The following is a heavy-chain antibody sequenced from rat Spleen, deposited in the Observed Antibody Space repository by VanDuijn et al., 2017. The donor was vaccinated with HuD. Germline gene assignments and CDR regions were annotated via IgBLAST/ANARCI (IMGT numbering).Heavy chain of an antibody. CDR1: GFTFSDYF. Sequence: EVQLVESGGGLVQPGRSLKLSCAASGFTFSDYFMAWVRQAPTKGLEWVASISYDGGNSYYRDSVKGRFTISRDNAKSSLYLQMDSLRSEDTATYYCTTEPGYNSYFDYWGQGVMVTVSS. J-gene: IGHJ2*01. CDR2: ISYDGGNS. D-gene: IGHD1-4*01. CDR3: TTEPGYNSYFDY. V-gene: IGHV5-20*01.